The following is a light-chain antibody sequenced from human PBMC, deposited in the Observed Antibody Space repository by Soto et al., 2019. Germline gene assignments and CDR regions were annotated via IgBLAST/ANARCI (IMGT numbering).Light chain of an antibody. CDR3: QQYGSSPWT. CDR1: QSVSSSY. V-gene: IGKV3-20*01. Sequence: EIVLTQSPGTLSLSPGERATLSCRASQSVSSSYLAWYQQKPGQAPRLLIYGASSRAPGIPDRFSGSGSGTVFTLTISRLEPEDFAVYYCQQYGSSPWTFGQGTKVEIK. CDR2: GAS. J-gene: IGKJ1*01.